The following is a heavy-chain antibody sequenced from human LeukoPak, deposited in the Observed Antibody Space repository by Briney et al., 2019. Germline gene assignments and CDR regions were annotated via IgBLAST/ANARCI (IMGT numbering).Heavy chain of an antibody. V-gene: IGHV1-3*01. CDR1: GYTFTSYA. Sequence: GASVKVSCKASGYTFTSYATHWVRQAPGQRLEWMGWINAGNGNTKYSQKFQGRVTITRDTSASTAYMELSSLRSEDTAVYYCASGAAGMRTFDYWGQGTLVTVSS. D-gene: IGHD6-13*01. CDR2: INAGNGNT. CDR3: ASGAAGMRTFDY. J-gene: IGHJ4*02.